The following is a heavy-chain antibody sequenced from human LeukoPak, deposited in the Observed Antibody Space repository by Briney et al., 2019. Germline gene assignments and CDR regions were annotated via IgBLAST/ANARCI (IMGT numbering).Heavy chain of an antibody. D-gene: IGHD4-23*01. CDR3: VRMGGDNGGKTLEN. J-gene: IGHJ4*02. V-gene: IGHV3-33*08. CDR1: GFTFSSYA. Sequence: GGSLRLSCAASGFTFSSYAMSWVRQAPGKGLDWVAMIYYDGSNKYYADSVGGRFTISRDNSRNTVYLQMNSLRVEDTAVYFCVRMGGDNGGKTLENWGQGTLVIVSS. CDR2: IYYDGSNK.